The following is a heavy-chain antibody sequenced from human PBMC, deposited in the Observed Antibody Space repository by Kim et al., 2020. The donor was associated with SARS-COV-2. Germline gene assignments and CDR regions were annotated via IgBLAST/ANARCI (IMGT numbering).Heavy chain of an antibody. CDR3: ARDFTYYYDSSGRTKGAFDI. J-gene: IGHJ3*02. D-gene: IGHD3-22*01. Sequence: RFTISRDNAKNSLYLQMNSLRAEDTAVYYCARDFTYYYDSSGRTKGAFDIWGQGTMVTVSS. V-gene: IGHV3-11*06.